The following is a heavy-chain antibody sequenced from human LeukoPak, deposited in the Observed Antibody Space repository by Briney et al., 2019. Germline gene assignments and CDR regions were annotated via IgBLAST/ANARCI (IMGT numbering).Heavy chain of an antibody. CDR2: IYSGGST. CDR1: GVTVSSNY. J-gene: IGHJ4*02. CDR3: ATLWFGELYVDY. D-gene: IGHD3-10*01. V-gene: IGHV3-66*01. Sequence: PGGSLRLSCAASGVTVSSNYMSWVRQAPGEGLEWVSVIYSGGSTYYADPEKGRFTTSRDNSKNTLYLQMNSLRAEDTAVYYCATLWFGELYVDYWGQGTLVTVSS.